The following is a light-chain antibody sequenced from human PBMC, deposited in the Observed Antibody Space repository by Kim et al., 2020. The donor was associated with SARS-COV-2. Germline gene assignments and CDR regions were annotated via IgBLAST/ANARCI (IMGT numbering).Light chain of an antibody. CDR2: DAS. V-gene: IGKV1-9*01. CDR3: QQLSNYPIT. Sequence: IQLTQSPSSLSASVGDRVTITCRASQGTGAFLAWYQQKPGKAPRVLIYDASTLQSGVPLRFSGSGSGTDFTLTISGLQPEDFATYYCQQLSNYPITCGQGTRLEIK. J-gene: IGKJ5*01. CDR1: QGTGAF.